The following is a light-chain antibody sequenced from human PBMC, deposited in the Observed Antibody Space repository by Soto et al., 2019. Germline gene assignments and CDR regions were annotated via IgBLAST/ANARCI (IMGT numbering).Light chain of an antibody. V-gene: IGKV3D-20*02. J-gene: IGKJ5*01. CDR2: GAS. CDR1: QSVSSSY. Sequence: EIVLTQSPGTLSLSPGERATLSCRASQSVSSSYLAWYQQKPGQAPRLLIYGASRRATGFPARFSGSGSGTDFTLTISSLEPEDFAVYYCQQRSKWQGFGQGTRLEIK. CDR3: QQRSKWQG.